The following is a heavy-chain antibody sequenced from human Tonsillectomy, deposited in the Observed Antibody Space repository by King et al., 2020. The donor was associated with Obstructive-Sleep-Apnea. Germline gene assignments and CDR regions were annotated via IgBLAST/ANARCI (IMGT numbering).Heavy chain of an antibody. CDR2: ISSSSSYT. V-gene: IGHV3-21*06. D-gene: IGHD1-26*01. CDR1: GFIFSNYG. J-gene: IGHJ4*02. CDR3: ARDDGGGTHPLPDYFVY. Sequence: VQLVESGGGLVKPGGSLRLSCAASGFIFSNYGMNWVRQAPGKGLEWVSSISSSSSYTNYADSVRGRFTISRDNAKNSLYLQMNSLRAEDTAVYYCARDDGGGTHPLPDYFVYRGQGTLVTVSS.